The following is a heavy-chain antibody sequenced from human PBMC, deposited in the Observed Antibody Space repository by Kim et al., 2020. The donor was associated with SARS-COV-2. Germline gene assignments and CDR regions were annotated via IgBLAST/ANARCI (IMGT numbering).Heavy chain of an antibody. CDR3: SRRVPAY. CDR2: INDSGST. CDR1: GGSFSGYE. V-gene: IGHV4-34*01. Sequence: SETLSLTCAVCGGSFSGYEWSWIRQSPGKGLEWIGQINDSGSTNYNPSLKSRVTISVDTSKNQSSLKLTSVTAADTAAYYCSRRVPAYCGQGTLVTVSS. J-gene: IGHJ4*02.